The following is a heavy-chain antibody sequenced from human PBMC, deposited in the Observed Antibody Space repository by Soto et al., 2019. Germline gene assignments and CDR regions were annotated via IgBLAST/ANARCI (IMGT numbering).Heavy chain of an antibody. Sequence: QVQLVESGGGVVQPGRSLRLSCAASGFTFSSYGMHWVRQAPGKGLEWVAVISYDGRNKYYADSVKGRFTISRDNSKDTLYMQMNSLGAEDTAVYYCAKETYSGPLDYWGQGALVTVSS. V-gene: IGHV3-30*18. D-gene: IGHD2-15*01. CDR3: AKETYSGPLDY. CDR2: ISYDGRNK. J-gene: IGHJ4*02. CDR1: GFTFSSYG.